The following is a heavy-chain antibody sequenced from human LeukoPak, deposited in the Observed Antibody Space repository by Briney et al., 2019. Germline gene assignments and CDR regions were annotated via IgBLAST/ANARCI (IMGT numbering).Heavy chain of an antibody. J-gene: IGHJ4*02. CDR1: GFTFSNYG. Sequence: GRSLRLSCAVSGFTFSNYGMHWVRQAPGKGLEWVSGISGSGGSTNYADSVKGRFTISRDNSKNTLYLQLNSLGVEDTAVHYCAKVAPYGNYVFDYWGQGTLVTVSS. V-gene: IGHV3-23*01. CDR3: AKVAPYGNYVFDY. D-gene: IGHD1-7*01. CDR2: ISGSGGST.